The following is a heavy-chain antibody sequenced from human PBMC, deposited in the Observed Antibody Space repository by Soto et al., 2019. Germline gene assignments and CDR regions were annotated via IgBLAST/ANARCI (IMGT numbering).Heavy chain of an antibody. CDR2: INSDGSTT. V-gene: IGHV3-74*01. J-gene: IGHJ4*02. Sequence: GGSLRLSCAASGFTFRSYWMHWVRQAPGKGLVWVSRINSDGSTTSNADSVKGRFTISRDNAKNTLFLQMNSLRAEDTAVYYCARSEGYYFDYWGQGTVVTVSS. CDR3: ARSEGYYFDY. CDR1: GFTFRSYW.